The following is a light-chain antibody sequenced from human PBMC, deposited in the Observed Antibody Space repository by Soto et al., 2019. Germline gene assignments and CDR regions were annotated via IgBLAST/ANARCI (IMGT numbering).Light chain of an antibody. CDR3: ISYTSSSVNWV. J-gene: IGLJ3*02. CDR2: EVN. CDR1: SSDVGGYNY. V-gene: IGLV2-14*01. Sequence: QSALTQPASVSGSPGQSITISCTGTSSDVGGYNYVSWYQQHPGKAPKLMIYEVNSRPSGVSNRFSGSKSGNTASLTISGLQAEDEADYYCISYTSSSVNWVFGGGTKVTVL.